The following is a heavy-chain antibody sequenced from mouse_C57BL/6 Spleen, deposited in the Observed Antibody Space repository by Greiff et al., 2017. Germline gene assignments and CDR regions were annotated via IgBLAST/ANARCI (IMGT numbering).Heavy chain of an antibody. V-gene: IGHV1-18*01. Sequence: VQLQQSGPELVKPGASVKIPCKASGYTFTDYNMDWVKQSHGKSLEWIGDINPNNGGTIYNQKFKGKATLTVDKSSSTAYMELRSLTSEDTAVYYCARYYYGSSQFPYYYAMDYWGQGTSVTVSS. J-gene: IGHJ4*01. CDR1: GYTFTDYN. CDR2: INPNNGGT. D-gene: IGHD1-1*01. CDR3: ARYYYGSSQFPYYYAMDY.